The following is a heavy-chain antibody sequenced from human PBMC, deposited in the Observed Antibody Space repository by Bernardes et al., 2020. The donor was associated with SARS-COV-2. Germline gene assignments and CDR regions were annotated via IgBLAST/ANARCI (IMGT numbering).Heavy chain of an antibody. Sequence: ETLSLTCTISGGFISSGTYWWGWIRQPPGKGLEWIASIYHTGPTYYNPSLKSRVIISRDTSKNQFSLKLSSVTAADTAVYYCARMDFWSGHYYYGMDVWGQGTTVTVSS. CDR1: GGFISSGTYW. D-gene: IGHD3-3*01. CDR2: IYHTGPT. CDR3: ARMDFWSGHYYYGMDV. J-gene: IGHJ6*02. V-gene: IGHV4-39*01.